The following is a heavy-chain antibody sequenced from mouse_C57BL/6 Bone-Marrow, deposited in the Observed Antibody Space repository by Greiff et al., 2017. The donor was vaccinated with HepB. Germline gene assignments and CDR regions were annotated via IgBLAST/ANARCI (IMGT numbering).Heavy chain of an antibody. J-gene: IGHJ2*01. CDR2: IYPGDGDT. V-gene: IGHV1-82*01. CDR1: GYAFSSSW. Sequence: VQLQQSGPELVQPGASVKLSCKASGYAFSSSWMNWVKQRPGKGLEWIGRIYPGDGDTNYNEKFKGKATLTADKSSSTAYMQLSSLTSEDSAVYYCARRRIRGRDFDYWGQGTTVTVSS. CDR3: ARRRIRGRDFDY. D-gene: IGHD1-1*01.